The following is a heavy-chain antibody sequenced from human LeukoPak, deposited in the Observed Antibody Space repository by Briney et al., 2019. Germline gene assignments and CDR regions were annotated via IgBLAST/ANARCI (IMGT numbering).Heavy chain of an antibody. CDR3: AKSQGTPFRY. Sequence: PGGSLRLSCAASGFSFSSYAMSWVRQAPGKGLEWVSVISGSDGRTYYADSVKGRFTISRDNSKNTLYLQMNSLRAEDTAVYYCAKSQGTPFRYWGQGTLVTVSS. CDR2: ISGSDGRT. CDR1: GFSFSSYA. J-gene: IGHJ4*02. V-gene: IGHV3-23*01. D-gene: IGHD3-10*01.